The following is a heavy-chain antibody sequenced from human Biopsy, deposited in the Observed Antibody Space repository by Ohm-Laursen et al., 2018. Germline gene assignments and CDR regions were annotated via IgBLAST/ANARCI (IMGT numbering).Heavy chain of an antibody. CDR1: GGSFTGHY. Sequence: SDTLSFTCTVSGGSFTGHYWTWIRQPPGKGLEWIGHISHTGYTSYKSSLKSRVTISLDTSRKHFFLRLTSLTAADTAVYYCARGSNEYGGLYFPHWGQGTLVTVSS. D-gene: IGHD4-23*01. V-gene: IGHV4-59*11. CDR3: ARGSNEYGGLYFPH. CDR2: ISHTGYT. J-gene: IGHJ1*01.